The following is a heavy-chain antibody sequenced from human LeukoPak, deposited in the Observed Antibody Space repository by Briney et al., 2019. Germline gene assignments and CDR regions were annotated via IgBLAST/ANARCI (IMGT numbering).Heavy chain of an antibody. Sequence: PWESLSLTCTASGGTSSSYYWSWIRQPPGKGLEWIGYIYDSGSTNYNPSVKSRVTISVDTSKNQFSLKLSSLTAADTAVYYCARETSSGYIFDYWGQGTLVTVSS. CDR3: ARETSSGYIFDY. D-gene: IGHD3-22*01. J-gene: IGHJ4*02. V-gene: IGHV4-59*01. CDR1: GGTSSSYY. CDR2: IYDSGST.